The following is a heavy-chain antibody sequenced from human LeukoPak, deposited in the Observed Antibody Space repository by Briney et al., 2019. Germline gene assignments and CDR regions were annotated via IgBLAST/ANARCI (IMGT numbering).Heavy chain of an antibody. D-gene: IGHD6-6*01. CDR1: GFTFSSYG. CDR2: IWYDGSNK. Sequence: GGSLRLSCAASGFTFSSYGMHWVRQAPGKGLEWVAVIWYDGSNKYYADSVKGRFTISRDNSKYTLYLQMNSLRAEDTAVYYCATPGGSQLVFDYWGQGTLVTVSS. V-gene: IGHV3-33*01. CDR3: ATPGGSQLVFDY. J-gene: IGHJ4*02.